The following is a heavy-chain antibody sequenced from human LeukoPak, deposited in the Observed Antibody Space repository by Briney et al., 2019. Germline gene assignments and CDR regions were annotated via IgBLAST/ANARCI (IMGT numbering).Heavy chain of an antibody. V-gene: IGHV4-39*07. Sequence: PSETLSLTCTVSGGSISSSSYYWGWIRQPPGKGLEWIGSIYYSGSTYYNPSLKSRVTISVDTSKNQFSLKLGSVTAADTAVYYCAREKDDYGDPTTDYWGQGTLVTVSS. D-gene: IGHD4-17*01. J-gene: IGHJ4*02. CDR1: GGSISSSSYY. CDR3: AREKDDYGDPTTDY. CDR2: IYYSGST.